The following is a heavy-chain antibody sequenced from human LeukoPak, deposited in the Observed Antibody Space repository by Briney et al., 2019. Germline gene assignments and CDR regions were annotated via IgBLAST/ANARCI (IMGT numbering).Heavy chain of an antibody. V-gene: IGHV3-72*01. CDR2: TRTKAKDYTT. CDR1: GFTFSDHY. CDR3: ARGPTVTFNYHYGMDV. J-gene: IGHJ6*02. D-gene: IGHD4-17*01. Sequence: GGTLRLSCATSGFTFSDHYMDWLRQAPGKGLEWVARTRTKAKDYTTEYAASVKGRCTVSRDESMHSLYLQMNSLKTEDTAVYYCARGPTVTFNYHYGMDVWGQGTTVTVSS.